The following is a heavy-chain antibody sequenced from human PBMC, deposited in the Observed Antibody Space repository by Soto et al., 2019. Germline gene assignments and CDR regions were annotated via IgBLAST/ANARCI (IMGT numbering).Heavy chain of an antibody. D-gene: IGHD2-15*01. CDR3: ARHDPGYCSGGSCYLVGAFDI. CDR1: GGSISSSSYY. V-gene: IGHV4-39*01. J-gene: IGHJ3*02. CDR2: IYYSGST. Sequence: SETLSLTCTVSGGSISSSSYYWGWIRQPPGKGLEWIGSIYYSGSTYYNPSLKSRVTISVDTSKNQFSLKLSSVTAADTAVYYCARHDPGYCSGGSCYLVGAFDIWGQGTMVTVSS.